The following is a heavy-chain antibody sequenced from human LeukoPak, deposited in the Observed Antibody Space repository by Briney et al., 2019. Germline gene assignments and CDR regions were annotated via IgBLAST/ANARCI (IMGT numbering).Heavy chain of an antibody. V-gene: IGHV3-66*03. J-gene: IGHJ4*02. Sequence: GGSLRLSCAASGFTVSSNYMSCVRQAPGKGLDWVSIIYSRGSIYYADSVKGRFTISRDSSNNTLYLQMNSLRAEDTAVYYCASSVRFLEPWDYWGQGTLVTVSS. CDR3: ASSVRFLEPWDY. CDR2: IYSRGSI. CDR1: GFTVSSNY. D-gene: IGHD3-3*01.